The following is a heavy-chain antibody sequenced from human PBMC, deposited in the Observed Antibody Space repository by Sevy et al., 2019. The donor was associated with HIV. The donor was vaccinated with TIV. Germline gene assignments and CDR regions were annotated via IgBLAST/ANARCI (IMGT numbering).Heavy chain of an antibody. CDR1: GFTFFSHV. J-gene: IGHJ3*01. D-gene: IGHD6-13*01. Sequence: GGSLRLSCAASGFTFFSHVMSWVRQAPGKGLEWVSGLSGSGGTTYYADSLKGRFSISRDNSKNKLYLQMSSLRIEDTAVYYCATGTTDSSNSWVFDVWGQGTMVTFSS. CDR3: ATGTTDSSNSWVFDV. V-gene: IGHV3-23*01. CDR2: LSGSGGTT.